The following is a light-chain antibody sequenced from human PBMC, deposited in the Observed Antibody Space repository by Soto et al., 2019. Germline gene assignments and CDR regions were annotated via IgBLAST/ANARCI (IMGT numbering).Light chain of an antibody. CDR1: SSDVGGYNY. J-gene: IGLJ3*02. V-gene: IGLV2-14*01. Sequence: QSALTQPASVSGSPGQSITISCTGTSSDVGGYNYVSWYQQHPGKAPKLMIYDVSNRPSGVSNRFSGSKSGNTASLTISGLQSEDEAEYYCSSYTSSSTLGVFGGGNKLTVL. CDR2: DVS. CDR3: SSYTSSSTLGV.